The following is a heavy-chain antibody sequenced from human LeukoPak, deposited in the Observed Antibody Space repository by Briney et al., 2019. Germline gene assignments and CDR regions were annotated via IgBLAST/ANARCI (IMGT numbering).Heavy chain of an antibody. V-gene: IGHV1-69*13. J-gene: IGHJ4*02. D-gene: IGHD5-18*01. Sequence: ASVKVSCKASGGTFSSYAISWVRQAPGQGLEWMGGIIPIFGTANYAQKFQGRVTITADESTSTAYMELSSLRSEDTAVYYCAREGRVQLWSGILSYWGQGTLVTVSS. CDR2: IIPIFGTA. CDR3: AREGRVQLWSGILSY. CDR1: GGTFSSYA.